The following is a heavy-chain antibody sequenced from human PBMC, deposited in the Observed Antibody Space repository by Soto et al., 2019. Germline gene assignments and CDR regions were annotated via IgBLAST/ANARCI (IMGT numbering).Heavy chain of an antibody. CDR1: GGTFSNYA. CDR2: IVPIFGTT. D-gene: IGHD6-19*01. V-gene: IGHV1-69*12. J-gene: IGHJ6*02. CDR3: ARVEAVAGLYNYHGLDV. Sequence: QVQLVQSGAEVKKPGSSAKVSCMVSGGTFSNYAIDWVRLAPGHGLEWMGGIVPIFGTTYYTQKFQGRATIIADDSTTTAYLEMSSLRSEDTAIYYCARVEAVAGLYNYHGLDVWGQGTAVTVSS.